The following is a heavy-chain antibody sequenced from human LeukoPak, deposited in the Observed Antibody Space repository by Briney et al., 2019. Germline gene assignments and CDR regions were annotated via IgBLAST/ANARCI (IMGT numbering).Heavy chain of an antibody. CDR1: GGSFSGYY. Sequence: SETLSLTCAVYGGSFSGYYWSWIRQPSGKGLEWIGEINHSGSTNYNPSLKSRVTISVDTSKNQFSLKLSSVTAADTAVYYCARLRTDYWGQGTLVTVSS. V-gene: IGHV4-34*01. J-gene: IGHJ4*02. CDR2: INHSGST. D-gene: IGHD1-1*01. CDR3: ARLRTDY.